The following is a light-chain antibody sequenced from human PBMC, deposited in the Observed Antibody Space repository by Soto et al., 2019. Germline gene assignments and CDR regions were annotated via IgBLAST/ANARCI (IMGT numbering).Light chain of an antibody. V-gene: IGLV1-40*01. CDR2: GDS. J-gene: IGLJ2*01. Sequence: QSVLTQPPSVSGAPGQRVTISCTGRSSNIGAGYDVHWYQQLPGTAPKLLIYGDSNRPSGVPDRFSGSKSVTSASLAITGVQAEDEADYYCQSYDSSLSGSVFGGGTKLTVL. CDR1: SSNIGAGYD. CDR3: QSYDSSLSGSV.